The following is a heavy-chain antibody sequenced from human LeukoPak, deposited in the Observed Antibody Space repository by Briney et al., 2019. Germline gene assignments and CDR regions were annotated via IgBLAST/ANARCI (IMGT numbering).Heavy chain of an antibody. D-gene: IGHD3-10*01. CDR3: ARDPNPYSGEGDY. CDR2: IIPIFGTA. CDR1: GGAFSSYA. Sequence: SVKVSCKASGGAFSSYAISWVRQAPGQGLEWMGRIIPIFGTANYAQKFQGRVTITTDESTSTAYMELSSLRSEDTAVYYCARDPNPYSGEGDYWGQGTLVTASS. J-gene: IGHJ4*02. V-gene: IGHV1-69*05.